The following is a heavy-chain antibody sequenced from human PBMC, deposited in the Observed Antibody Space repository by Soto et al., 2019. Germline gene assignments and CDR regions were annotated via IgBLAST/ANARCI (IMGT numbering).Heavy chain of an antibody. V-gene: IGHV1-69*06. CDR3: AREIAAARYYYYGMDV. Sequence: QVQLVQSGAAVKKPGSSVKVSCKASGGTFSSYAISWVRQAPGQGLEWMGGIIPIFGTANYAQKFQGRVTITADKSTSTAYMELSSLRSQDTAVYYCAREIAAARYYYYGMDVWGQGTTVTVSS. CDR2: IIPIFGTA. CDR1: GGTFSSYA. J-gene: IGHJ6*02. D-gene: IGHD6-13*01.